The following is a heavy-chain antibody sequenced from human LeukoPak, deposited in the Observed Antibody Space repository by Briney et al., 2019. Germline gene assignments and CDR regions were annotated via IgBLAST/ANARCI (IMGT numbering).Heavy chain of an antibody. Sequence: SETLSLTCTVSGGSISSYYWSWIRQPPGKGLEWIGYIYYSGSTNYNPSLKSRVIISMDTSKNQFSLKLSSVTAADTAVYYCAGGYSYGLGYHYYYMDVWGKGTTVTISS. J-gene: IGHJ6*03. V-gene: IGHV4-59*01. CDR2: IYYSGST. D-gene: IGHD5-18*01. CDR1: GGSISSYY. CDR3: AGGYSYGLGYHYYYMDV.